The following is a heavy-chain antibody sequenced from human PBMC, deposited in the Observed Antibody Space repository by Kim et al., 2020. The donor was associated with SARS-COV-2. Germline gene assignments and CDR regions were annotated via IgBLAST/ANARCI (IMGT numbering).Heavy chain of an antibody. CDR1: GFTFRSSA. Sequence: GGSLRLSCAASGFTFRSSALLFFLPSPRTVLEWVSAISGSGCSTYYADSVKGRFTISRDNSKNTLYLQMNSLRAEDTAVYYCAKDQPRSGWPDWGQGTLVTVSS. CDR3: AKDQPRSGWPD. J-gene: IGHJ4*02. V-gene: IGHV3-23*01. D-gene: IGHD6-19*01. CDR2: ISGSGCST.